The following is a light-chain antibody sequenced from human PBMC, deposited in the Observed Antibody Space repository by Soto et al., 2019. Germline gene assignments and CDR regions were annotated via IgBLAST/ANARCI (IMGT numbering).Light chain of an antibody. CDR3: ASYTTSSTVV. CDR1: TSDIGRFNY. J-gene: IGLJ2*01. CDR2: DVS. Sequence: HSVLTQPASVSGSPGQAITISCTGTTSDIGRFNYVSWYQHHPGKAPKLMIYDVSNRPSGLSNRFSGSKSGNTASLIISGLQAEDEADYYCASYTTSSTVVFGGGTKVTVL. V-gene: IGLV2-14*03.